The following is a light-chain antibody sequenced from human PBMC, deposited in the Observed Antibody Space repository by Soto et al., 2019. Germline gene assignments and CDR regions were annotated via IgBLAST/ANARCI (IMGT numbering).Light chain of an antibody. CDR2: GNG. V-gene: IGLV1-40*01. CDR3: QSYDSSLSGYV. J-gene: IGLJ1*01. CDR1: SSNIGAVYD. Sequence: QAVVTQPPSVSGAPGQRVTISCTGSSSNIGAVYDVHWYQQLPGTAPKLLIYGNGYRPSGVPDRFSGSKSGTSASLAITGLQAEDEADYYCQSYDSSLSGYVFGTGTQLTVL.